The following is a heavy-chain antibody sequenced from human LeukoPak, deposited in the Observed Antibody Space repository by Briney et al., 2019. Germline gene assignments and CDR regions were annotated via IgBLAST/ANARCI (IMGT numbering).Heavy chain of an antibody. CDR1: GFTFSDYY. Sequence: GGSLRLSCAASGFTFSDYYMSWIRQAPGKGLEWVSYISSSGSTIYYADSVKGRFTISRDNSKNTLYLQMNSLRAEDTAVFYCARRDSGRAFDIWGQGTMVTVSS. J-gene: IGHJ3*02. CDR3: ARRDSGRAFDI. CDR2: ISSSGSTI. V-gene: IGHV3-11*01.